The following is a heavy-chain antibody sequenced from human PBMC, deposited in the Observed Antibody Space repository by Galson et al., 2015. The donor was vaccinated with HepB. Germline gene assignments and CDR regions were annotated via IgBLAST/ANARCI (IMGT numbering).Heavy chain of an antibody. V-gene: IGHV4-34*01. D-gene: IGHD1-7*01. CDR2: INQSEST. CDR3: ARVPWNYRNYRAFDI. CDR1: GASFSTHY. J-gene: IGHJ3*02. Sequence: ETLSLTCTAYGASFSTHYWSWIRQPPGKGLEWIGEINQSESTNYNPSLKSRVSMSVDTSKNQFSLKLSSVTAADTAVYYCARVPWNYRNYRAFDIWGQGTMVTVSS.